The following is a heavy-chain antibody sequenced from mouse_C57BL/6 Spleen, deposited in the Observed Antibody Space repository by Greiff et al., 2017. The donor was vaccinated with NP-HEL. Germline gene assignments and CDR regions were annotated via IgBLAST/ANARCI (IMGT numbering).Heavy chain of an antibody. V-gene: IGHV1-61*01. D-gene: IGHD4-1*01. CDR2: IYPSDSET. Sequence: QVQLQQPGAELVRPGSSVKLSCKASGYTFTSYWMDWVKQRPGQGLEWIGNIYPSDSETHYNQKFKDKATLTVDKSSSTAYMQLSSLTSEDSAVYYCARGTGTKGLCYWGQGTTLTVSS. CDR1: GYTFTSYW. CDR3: ARGTGTKGLCY. J-gene: IGHJ2*01.